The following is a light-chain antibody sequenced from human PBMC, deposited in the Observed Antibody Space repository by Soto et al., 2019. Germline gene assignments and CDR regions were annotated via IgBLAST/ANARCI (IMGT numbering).Light chain of an antibody. Sequence: EIVITQSPATLSVPPGERPTLSCRASHSVSSNLAWYQQKPGQAPRLLIYGASTRATGVPATFSGSGSGSEFTLTISSPQSEDFAVYYCQQYNNWPPTFGQGTRLEIK. CDR3: QQYNNWPPT. V-gene: IGKV3-15*01. CDR2: GAS. J-gene: IGKJ5*01. CDR1: HSVSSN.